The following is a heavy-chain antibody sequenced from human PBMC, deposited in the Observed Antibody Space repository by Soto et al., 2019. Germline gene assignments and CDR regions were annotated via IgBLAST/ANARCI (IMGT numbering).Heavy chain of an antibody. D-gene: IGHD2-2*02. Sequence: QVQLVESGGGVVQPGRSLRLSCAASGFTFSSYGMHWVRQAPGKGLEWVAVIWYDGSNKYYADSVKGRFTISRDNSKNTLYLQMNSLRAEDTAVYYCARDWGYCSSTSCYKWFDPWGQGSLVTVSS. CDR1: GFTFSSYG. J-gene: IGHJ5*02. CDR2: IWYDGSNK. CDR3: ARDWGYCSSTSCYKWFDP. V-gene: IGHV3-33*01.